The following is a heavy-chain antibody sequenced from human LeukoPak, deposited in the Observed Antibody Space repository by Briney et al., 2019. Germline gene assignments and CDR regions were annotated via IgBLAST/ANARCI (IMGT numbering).Heavy chain of an antibody. V-gene: IGHV3-64*01. CDR3: ARDCSSTSEGLGFACY. CDR2: ISSNGGCT. CDR1: GFTFSSYA. Sequence: GGSLRLSCAASGFTFSSYAMHWVRQAPGKGLEYVSAISSNGGCTYYANSVKGRFTISRDNSKNTLYLQVGSLRAEDMAVYYCARDCSSTSEGLGFACYWGQGTLVTVSS. D-gene: IGHD2-2*01. J-gene: IGHJ4*02.